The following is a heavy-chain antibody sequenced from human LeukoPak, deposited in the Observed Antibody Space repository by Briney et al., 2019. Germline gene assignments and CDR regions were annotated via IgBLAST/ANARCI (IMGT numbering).Heavy chain of an antibody. D-gene: IGHD5-18*01. CDR2: IKEDGSDK. V-gene: IGHV3-7*01. Sequence: GGSLRLSCAASGFMFSSSWMAWVRQAPGKGLEWVANIKEDGSDKNYVDSMKGRFTISRDNAKNSLYLQMNSLRAEDTAVYYCARDAAYGYDRFDYWGQGTQVTVSS. CDR1: GFMFSSSW. J-gene: IGHJ4*02. CDR3: ARDAAYGYDRFDY.